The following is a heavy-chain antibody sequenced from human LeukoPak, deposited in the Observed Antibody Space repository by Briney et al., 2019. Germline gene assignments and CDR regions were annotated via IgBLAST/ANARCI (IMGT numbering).Heavy chain of an antibody. CDR1: GYTFTTCN. D-gene: IGHD1-26*01. V-gene: IGHV1-46*01. Sequence: ASVKVSCKASGYTFTTCNVHWVRQAPGQGLEWMGFISPSGGSTTYAQKFHDRVTMTRDTSTSTVYMELSSLRSEDMAVYYCARGIVGSSVAFDYWGQGTLVTVSP. J-gene: IGHJ4*02. CDR2: ISPSGGST. CDR3: ARGIVGSSVAFDY.